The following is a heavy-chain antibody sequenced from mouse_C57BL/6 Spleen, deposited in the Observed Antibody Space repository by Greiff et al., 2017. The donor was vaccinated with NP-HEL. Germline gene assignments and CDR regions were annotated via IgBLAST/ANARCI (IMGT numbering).Heavy chain of an antibody. CDR3: ARRGLLLGDYWYFDV. CDR1: GYTFTSYW. CDR2: IDPSDSYT. D-gene: IGHD1-1*01. J-gene: IGHJ1*03. V-gene: IGHV1-59*01. Sequence: VQLQQPGAELVRPGTSVKLSCKASGYTFTSYWMHWVKQRPGRGLEWIGVIDPSDSYTNYNQKFKGKATLTVDTSSSTAYMQLSSLTSEDSAVYYCARRGLLLGDYWYFDVWGTGTTVTVSS.